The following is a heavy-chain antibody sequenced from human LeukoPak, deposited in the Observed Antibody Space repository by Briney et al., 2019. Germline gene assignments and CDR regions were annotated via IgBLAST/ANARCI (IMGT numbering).Heavy chain of an antibody. J-gene: IGHJ3*02. CDR2: IYYSGST. CDR1: GGSISSCGYY. D-gene: IGHD3-10*01. V-gene: IGHV4-31*03. CDR3: ARDYNKAATGAFDI. Sequence: PSETLSLTCTVSGGSISSCGYYWSWIRQHPVKGLEWIGYIYYSGSTYYNPSLKSRVTISVDTSKNQFSLKLSSVTAADTAVYYCARDYNKAATGAFDIWGQGTMVTVSS.